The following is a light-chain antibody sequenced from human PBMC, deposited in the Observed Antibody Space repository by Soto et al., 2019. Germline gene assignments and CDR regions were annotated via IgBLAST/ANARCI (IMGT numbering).Light chain of an antibody. CDR2: GTS. Sequence: EIVLTQSPGTLSVSPGERATLSCRASQTISSNNLAWYQQKPGQAPSLLIYGTSSRATGIPARFSGIGSDKDFTLPISRRELEDSATYHCQQYGSWMFGQGTKVEI. CDR3: QQYGSWM. CDR1: QTISSNN. V-gene: IGKV3-20*01. J-gene: IGKJ1*01.